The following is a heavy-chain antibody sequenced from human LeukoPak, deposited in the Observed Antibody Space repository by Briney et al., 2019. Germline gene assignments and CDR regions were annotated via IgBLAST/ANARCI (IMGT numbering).Heavy chain of an antibody. J-gene: IGHJ6*02. Sequence: GGSLRLSCAASGFTFSSYWMSRVRQAPGKGLEWVANIKQDGSEKYYVDSVKGRFTISRDNAKNSLYLQMNSLRAEDTAVYYCARVAPPYYYDSSGYQRDYYYYGMDVWGQGTTVTVSS. V-gene: IGHV3-7*01. CDR2: IKQDGSEK. CDR1: GFTFSSYW. D-gene: IGHD3-22*01. CDR3: ARVAPPYYYDSSGYQRDYYYYGMDV.